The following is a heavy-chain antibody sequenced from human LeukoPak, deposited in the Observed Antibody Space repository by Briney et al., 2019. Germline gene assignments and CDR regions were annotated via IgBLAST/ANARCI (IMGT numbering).Heavy chain of an antibody. CDR1: GFTFSSYW. CDR3: ARDLGDGYNTYYYYGMGV. Sequence: GGSLRLSCAASGFTFSSYWMHWVRQAPGKGLVWVSRINSDGSSTSYADSVKGRFTISRDNAKNTLYLQMNSLRAEDTAVYYCARDLGDGYNTYYYYGMGVWGQGTTVTVSS. D-gene: IGHD5-12*01. J-gene: IGHJ6*02. CDR2: INSDGSST. V-gene: IGHV3-74*01.